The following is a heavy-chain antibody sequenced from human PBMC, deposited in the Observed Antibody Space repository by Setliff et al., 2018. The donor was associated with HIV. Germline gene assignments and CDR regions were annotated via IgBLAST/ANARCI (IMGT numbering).Heavy chain of an antibody. V-gene: IGHV3-48*01. CDR1: GFTFSGFS. D-gene: IGHD1-26*01. CDR2: ISSSGKRI. J-gene: IGHJ4*02. CDR3: ARDSGTTIGATGPGY. Sequence: GGSLRLSCVVSGFTFSGFSMHWVRQAPGKGPEWVSYISSSGKRIFYAGSVKGRVTISRDDAVNTLYLQMDSLRVEDTAVYYCARDSGTTIGATGPGYWGQGTLVTVSS.